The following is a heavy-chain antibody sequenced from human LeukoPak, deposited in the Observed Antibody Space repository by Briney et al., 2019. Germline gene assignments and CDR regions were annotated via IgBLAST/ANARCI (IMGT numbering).Heavy chain of an antibody. Sequence: SETLSLTCTVSGYFISSGYYWGWIRQPPGKGLQWIGSIHHSGSTYYNPSLKSRVTISVDTSKNQFSLKLSSVTAADTAVYYCARTSSSGLVWGYYFDYWGQGTLVTVSS. V-gene: IGHV4-38-2*02. CDR1: GYFISSGYY. CDR3: ARTSSSGLVWGYYFDY. D-gene: IGHD6-19*01. CDR2: IHHSGST. J-gene: IGHJ4*02.